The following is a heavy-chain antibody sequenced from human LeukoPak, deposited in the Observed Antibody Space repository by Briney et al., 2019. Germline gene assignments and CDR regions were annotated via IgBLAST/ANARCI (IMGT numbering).Heavy chain of an antibody. D-gene: IGHD4-17*01. CDR2: TYRSGST. CDR3: AREYGDFDY. J-gene: IGHJ4*02. CDR1: GGSISSYY. V-gene: IGHV4-4*07. Sequence: PSETLSLTCTVSGGSISSYYWSWIRQPPGKGLEWIGRTYRSGSTNYNPSLKSRVTMSVDTSKNQFSLKLNSVTAADTAVYYCAREYGDFDYWGQGTLVTVSS.